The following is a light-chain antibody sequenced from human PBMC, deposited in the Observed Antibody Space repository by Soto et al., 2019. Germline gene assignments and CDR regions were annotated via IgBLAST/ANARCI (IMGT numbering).Light chain of an antibody. Sequence: QSVLTQPPSASGTPGQRVTISCSGSSSNIGSNTVNWYQQLPGTAPKLLTYSNNQRPSGVPDRFSGSKSGTSASLAISGLQSEDEADYYCAAWDDSLEVVFGGGTKVTVL. CDR2: SNN. V-gene: IGLV1-44*01. J-gene: IGLJ2*01. CDR3: AAWDDSLEVV. CDR1: SSNIGSNT.